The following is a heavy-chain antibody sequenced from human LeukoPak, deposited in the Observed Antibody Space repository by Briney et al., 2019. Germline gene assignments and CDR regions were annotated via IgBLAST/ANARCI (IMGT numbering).Heavy chain of an antibody. CDR2: ITPIFGTA. D-gene: IGHD5-18*01. Sequence: GSSVKISCKASGGTFSNYAINWVRQAPGQGLEWMGGITPIFGTANYVHKYKGRVTITADKSTSTAYMKLSRLRSEDTATYYCARASSDDTAMATPFAYWGRGTLVIVSS. V-gene: IGHV1-69*06. J-gene: IGHJ4*02. CDR3: ARASSDDTAMATPFAY. CDR1: GGTFSNYA.